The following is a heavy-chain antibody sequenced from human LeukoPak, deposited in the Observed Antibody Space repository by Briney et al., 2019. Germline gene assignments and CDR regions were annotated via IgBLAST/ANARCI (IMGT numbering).Heavy chain of an antibody. J-gene: IGHJ5*02. D-gene: IGHD5-18*01. CDR2: IYYSGTT. V-gene: IGHV4-59*08. CDR3: ARTQLWSENWFGP. Sequence: SETLSLTCTVSGGSISSYYWGWIRQPPGKGLEWIGSIYYSGTTNYNPSLRSRVTISVDTSKNQFSLNLSSVTAADTAVYYCARTQLWSENWFGPWGQGTLVTVS. CDR1: GGSISSYY.